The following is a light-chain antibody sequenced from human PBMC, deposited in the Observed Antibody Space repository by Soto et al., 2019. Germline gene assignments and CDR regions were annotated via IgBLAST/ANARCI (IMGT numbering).Light chain of an antibody. CDR3: QQYYTTQWT. V-gene: IGKV4-1*01. CDR2: RAS. J-gene: IGKJ1*01. CDR1: QSVLYISNNKNY. Sequence: DIVMTQSPDSLAVSLGERATINCKSSQSVLYISNNKNYLAWYQQRPGQPPKLLIYRASTRESGVPDRFSGSGSGTDFTLTISSLQADDVALYYCQQYYTTQWTFGQGTKVEIK.